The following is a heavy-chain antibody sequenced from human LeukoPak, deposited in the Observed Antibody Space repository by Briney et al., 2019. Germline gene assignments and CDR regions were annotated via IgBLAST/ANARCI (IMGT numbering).Heavy chain of an antibody. CDR2: IYYSGST. V-gene: IGHV4-39*01. CDR3: ARHPRNTFGVVVVPYYFDY. Sequence: SETLSLICTVSGGSISSTGYYWGWVRQPPGKGLEWIASIYYSGSTYYSPSLKSRVTISVDTSKNQFSLRLSSVTAADTAVYYCARHPRNTFGVVVVPYYFDYWGQGTLVTVSS. D-gene: IGHD3-16*02. CDR1: GGSISSTGYY. J-gene: IGHJ4*02.